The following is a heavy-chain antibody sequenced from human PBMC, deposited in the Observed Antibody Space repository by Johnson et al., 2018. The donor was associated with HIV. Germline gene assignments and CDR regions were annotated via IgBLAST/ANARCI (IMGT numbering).Heavy chain of an antibody. D-gene: IGHD6-13*01. J-gene: IGHJ3*02. CDR1: GFTFSSYA. V-gene: IGHV3-30*09. CDR2: ISYDGSHK. Sequence: QEQLVESGGGLVQPGGSLRLSCAASGFTFSSYAMHWVRQAPGKGLEWVAVISYDGSHKYYADSVKGRFAISRDNSKNTLYLQMNSLRAEDTAVSYCARGARQRGSWYGRDAFDIWGQGKMVTVSS. CDR3: ARGARQRGSWYGRDAFDI.